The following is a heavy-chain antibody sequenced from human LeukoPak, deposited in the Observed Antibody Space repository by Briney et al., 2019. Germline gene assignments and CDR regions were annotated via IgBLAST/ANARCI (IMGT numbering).Heavy chain of an antibody. CDR1: GGSISSYY. Sequence: PSETLSLTCTVSGGSISSYYWSWIRQPAGKGLEWIGRIYTSGSTNYNPSLKSRVTMSVDTSKNQFSLKLSSVTAADTAVYYCARDTYDILTGYHKRYFDYWGQGTLVTVSS. V-gene: IGHV4-4*07. CDR3: ARDTYDILTGYHKRYFDY. CDR2: IYTSGST. J-gene: IGHJ4*02. D-gene: IGHD3-9*01.